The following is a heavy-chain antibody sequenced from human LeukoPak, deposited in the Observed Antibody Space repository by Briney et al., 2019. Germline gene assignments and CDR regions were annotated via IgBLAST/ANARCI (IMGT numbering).Heavy chain of an antibody. D-gene: IGHD2-15*01. CDR2: ISSSSSYI. CDR3: ARGRVVVAAPIDY. CDR1: GFTFSSYS. Sequence: GGSLRLSCAASGFTFSSYSMNWVRQAPGKGLEWVSSISSSSSYIYYADSVKGRFTISRDNAKNSLYLQMNSLRAEDTAVHYCARGRVVVAAPIDYWGQGTLVTVSS. V-gene: IGHV3-21*01. J-gene: IGHJ4*02.